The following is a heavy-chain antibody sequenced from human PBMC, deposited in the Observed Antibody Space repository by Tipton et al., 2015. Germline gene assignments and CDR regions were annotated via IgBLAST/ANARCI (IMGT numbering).Heavy chain of an antibody. V-gene: IGHV5-51*01. CDR3: ARHVLGVAAAGRALDV. CDR2: IQPGDSQT. J-gene: IGHJ6*02. D-gene: IGHD6-25*01. Sequence: VQLVQSGAVVKKPGESLKISCEASGYSFTSHWIGWVRQMPGKGLEWMGIIQPGDSQTRYSPSFQGQVTFSVDKSISTAYLQWSGLKASDSAMYYCARHVLGVAAAGRALDVWGQGTTVTVSS. CDR1: GYSFTSHW.